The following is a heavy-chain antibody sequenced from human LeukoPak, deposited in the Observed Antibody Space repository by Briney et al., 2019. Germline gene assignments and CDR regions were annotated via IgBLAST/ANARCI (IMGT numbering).Heavy chain of an antibody. Sequence: PGGSLRLSCAASGFSFSSYSMNWVRQAPGKGLEWVSYISSSSSTIYYADSVKGRFTISRDNAKNSLYLQLNSLRDEDTAVYYCAGLCRNYYDSSSLDYWGQGTLVTVSS. CDR1: GFSFSSYS. D-gene: IGHD3-22*01. CDR3: AGLCRNYYDSSSLDY. J-gene: IGHJ4*02. CDR2: ISSSSSTI. V-gene: IGHV3-48*02.